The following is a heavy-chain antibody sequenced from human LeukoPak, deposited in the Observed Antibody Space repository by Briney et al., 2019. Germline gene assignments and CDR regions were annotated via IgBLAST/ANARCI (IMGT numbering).Heavy chain of an antibody. J-gene: IGHJ5*02. CDR1: GFTFTSYW. Sequence: GGSLILPCVASGFTFTSYWMSWVRQAPGKGLEWVANIRQDGSEISYVDSVKGRFTISRDNVKNSLYLQMNSLRAEDTAVYYLSRVGHPYSRGWTLGSWGQGTLVTGSS. V-gene: IGHV3-7*01. D-gene: IGHD6-19*01. CDR3: SRVGHPYSRGWTLGS. CDR2: IRQDGSEI.